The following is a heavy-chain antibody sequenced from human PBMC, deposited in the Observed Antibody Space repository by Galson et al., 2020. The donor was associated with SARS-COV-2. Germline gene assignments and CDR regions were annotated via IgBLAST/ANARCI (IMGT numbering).Heavy chain of an antibody. Sequence: GGSLRLSCAASGFTFSSYGMHWVRQAPGKGLEWVAVIWYDGSNKYYADSVKGRFTISRDNSKNTLYLQMNSLRAEDTAVYYCARDSPGDYDYYFDYWGQGTLVTVSS. CDR1: GFTFSSYG. CDR2: IWYDGSNK. V-gene: IGHV3-33*01. CDR3: ARDSPGDYDYYFDY. J-gene: IGHJ4*02. D-gene: IGHD5-12*01.